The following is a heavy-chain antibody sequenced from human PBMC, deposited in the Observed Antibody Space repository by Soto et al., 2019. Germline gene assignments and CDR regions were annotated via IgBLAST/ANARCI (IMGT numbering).Heavy chain of an antibody. CDR3: ARDDRRPDCSSTSCRYYYYYYGMDV. CDR1: GYTFTGYY. V-gene: IGHV1-2*04. D-gene: IGHD2-2*01. Sequence: ASVKVSCKASGYTFTGYYMHWVRQAPGQGLEWMGWINPNSGGTNYAQKCQGWVTMTRDTSISTAYMELSRLRSDDTAVYYCARDDRRPDCSSTSCRYYYYYYGMDVWGQGTTVTVSS. CDR2: INPNSGGT. J-gene: IGHJ6*02.